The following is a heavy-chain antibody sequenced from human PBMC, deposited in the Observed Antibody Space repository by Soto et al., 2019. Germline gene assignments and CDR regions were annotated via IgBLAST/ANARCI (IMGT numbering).Heavy chain of an antibody. CDR2: ISFDGSTE. J-gene: IGHJ6*02. Sequence: QVQLVESGGGVVQPGRSLRLSCAASGFTFISYAMHWVRQAPGKGLEWVAVISFDGSTEYYADSVKGRITISRDNSKKTMYLQMNRLSCEGTAVYYGARSRHGAGSYTHFYYCLDVWGQGTTVTVSS. V-gene: IGHV3-30-3*01. CDR1: GFTFISYA. D-gene: IGHD3-10*01. CDR3: ARSRHGAGSYTHFYYCLDV.